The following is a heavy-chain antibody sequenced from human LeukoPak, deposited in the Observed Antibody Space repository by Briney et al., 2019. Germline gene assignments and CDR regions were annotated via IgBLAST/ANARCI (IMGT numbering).Heavy chain of an antibody. Sequence: ASVKVSCKASGGTFSSYAISWVRQAPGQGLEWMGGIIPIFGTANYAQKFQGRVTITTDESTSTAYMELSSLRSEDTAVYYCARASYDSSGYCTYYYYYMDVWGKGTTVTVSS. V-gene: IGHV1-69*05. CDR1: GGTFSSYA. CDR2: IIPIFGTA. CDR3: ARASYDSSGYCTYYYYYMDV. J-gene: IGHJ6*03. D-gene: IGHD3-22*01.